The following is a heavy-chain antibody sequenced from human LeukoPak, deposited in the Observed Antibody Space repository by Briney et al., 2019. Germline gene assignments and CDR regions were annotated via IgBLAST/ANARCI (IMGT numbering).Heavy chain of an antibody. CDR1: GFTFSNYA. CDR3: ARRGTPNAFDL. V-gene: IGHV3-23*01. D-gene: IGHD3-16*01. CDR2: IRGGGDST. J-gene: IGHJ3*01. Sequence: PGGSLRLSCAASGFTFSNYAMTWVRQAPGKGLEWLSAIRGGGDSTYYADSVKGRFTISRDNSKNTLYLQLNSLRAEDTAVYYCARRGTPNAFDLWGQGTMVTVSS.